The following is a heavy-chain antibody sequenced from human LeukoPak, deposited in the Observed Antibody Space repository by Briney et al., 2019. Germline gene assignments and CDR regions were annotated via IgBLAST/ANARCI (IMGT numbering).Heavy chain of an antibody. J-gene: IGHJ4*02. V-gene: IGHV4-59*01. CDR2: IYYSGST. D-gene: IGHD5-12*01. Sequence: PSETLSLTCTVSGGSISSYYWSWIRQPPGKGLEWIGYIYYSGSTNYNPSLKSRVTIPVDTSKNQFSLKLSSVTAADTAVYYCARGGYDYAFDYWGQGTLVTVSS. CDR3: ARGGYDYAFDY. CDR1: GGSISSYY.